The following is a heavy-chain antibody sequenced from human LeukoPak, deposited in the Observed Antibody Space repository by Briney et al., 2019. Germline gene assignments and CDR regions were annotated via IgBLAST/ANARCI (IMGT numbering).Heavy chain of an antibody. CDR2: LSGSGRLV. Sequence: GGSVSLSCAASGFGFSSVTMKWVRQAPGKALEWVSSLSGSGRLVWYAASVKGRFTISRDNAANSLFLQMNSLRVEDTAVYYCARDLQTGLAFDAWGQGTVVAVSS. V-gene: IGHV3-21*06. D-gene: IGHD7-27*01. J-gene: IGHJ3*01. CDR1: GFGFSSVT. CDR3: ARDLQTGLAFDA.